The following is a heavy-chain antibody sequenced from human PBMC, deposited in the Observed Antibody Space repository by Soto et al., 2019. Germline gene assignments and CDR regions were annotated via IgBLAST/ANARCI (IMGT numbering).Heavy chain of an antibody. J-gene: IGHJ4*02. CDR1: GFTFSSYG. CDR3: AKVWYGSGSHPWSPLPY. V-gene: IGHV3-30*18. D-gene: IGHD3-10*01. Sequence: GGSLRLSCAASGFTFSSYGMHWVRQAPGKGLEWVAVISYDGSNKYYADSVKGRFTISRDNSKNTLYLQMNSLRAEDTAVYYCAKVWYGSGSHPWSPLPYWGQGT. CDR2: ISYDGSNK.